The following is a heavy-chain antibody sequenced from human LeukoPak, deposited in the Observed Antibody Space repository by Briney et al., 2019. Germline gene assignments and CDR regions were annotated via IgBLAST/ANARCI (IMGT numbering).Heavy chain of an antibody. CDR2: ISSSSSYI. CDR1: GFTFSSYS. V-gene: IGHV3-21*01. J-gene: IGHJ4*02. Sequence: GGSLRLSCAASGFTFSSYSMNWVRQAPGKGLEWVSSISSSSSYIYYADSVKGRFTISRDNAKNSLYLQMNSLRAEDAAVYYCARGGDTDYYGSGSYLDYWGQGTLVTVSS. D-gene: IGHD3-10*01. CDR3: ARGGDTDYYGSGSYLDY.